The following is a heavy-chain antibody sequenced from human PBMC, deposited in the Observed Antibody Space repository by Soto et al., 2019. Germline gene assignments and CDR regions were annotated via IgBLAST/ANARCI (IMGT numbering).Heavy chain of an antibody. CDR2: IWYDGSIK. CDR3: ATDDPAYHGDRRLAY. D-gene: IGHD2-21*01. V-gene: IGHV3-33*01. J-gene: IGHJ4*02. CDR1: GLIFSKYS. Sequence: QVQLVESGGGVVQPGRSLRLSCAASGLIFSKYSMHWVRQAPGKGLEWVAAIWYDGSIKHYGDSVKGRFTISRDNSKNSVYLQMNGLRAEDTAVYYGATDDPAYHGDRRLAYWGRGTLVTVSS.